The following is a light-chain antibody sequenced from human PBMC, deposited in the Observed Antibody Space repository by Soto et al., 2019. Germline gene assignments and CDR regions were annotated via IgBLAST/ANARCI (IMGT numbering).Light chain of an antibody. CDR3: HQYGSSPKT. Sequence: EIVLTQSPGTLSLSPGERATLSCRASQSVTSSYLAWYQQKPGQAPRLLIYNASNRATGIPDRFSGRGSGADFTLTISRLEPEDFAVYYCHQYGSSPKTFGQGTKVEIK. J-gene: IGKJ1*01. CDR1: QSVTSSY. V-gene: IGKV3-20*01. CDR2: NAS.